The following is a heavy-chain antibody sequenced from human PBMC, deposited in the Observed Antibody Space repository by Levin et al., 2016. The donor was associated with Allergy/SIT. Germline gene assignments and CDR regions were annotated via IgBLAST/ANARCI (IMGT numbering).Heavy chain of an antibody. D-gene: IGHD2-15*01. CDR2: IIPIFGTA. Sequence: WVRQAPGQGLEWMGGIIPIFGTANYAQKFQGRVTITADESTSTAYMELSSLRSEDTAVYYCARAGLRVAATYAYDYWGQGTLVTVSS. J-gene: IGHJ4*02. CDR3: ARAGLRVAATYAYDY. V-gene: IGHV1-69*01.